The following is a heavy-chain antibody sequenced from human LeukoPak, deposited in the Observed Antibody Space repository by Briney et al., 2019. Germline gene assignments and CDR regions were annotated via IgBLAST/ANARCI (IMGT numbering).Heavy chain of an antibody. CDR3: ARARPITRTGFHT. J-gene: IGHJ4*01. Sequence: ASVKVSCPPSGYTFTAYYMHWVRQAPGQGLEWMGWINPNSGGTNYAQKFQGRVTMTRDTSISTAYMELSRLRSDDTAVYYCARARPITRTGFHTWGQGTLVTVSS. CDR2: INPNSGGT. CDR1: GYTFTAYY. D-gene: IGHD1-14*01. V-gene: IGHV1-2*02.